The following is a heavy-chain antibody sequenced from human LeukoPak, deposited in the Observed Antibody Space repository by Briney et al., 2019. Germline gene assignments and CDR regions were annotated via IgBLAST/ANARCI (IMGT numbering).Heavy chain of an antibody. D-gene: IGHD3-10*01. J-gene: IGHJ3*02. CDR3: AKGNNYAIDAFDI. V-gene: IGHV3-23*01. CDR1: GFTFSSYA. Sequence: GGSLRLSCAAPGFTFSSYAMSWVRQAPGKGLEWVSAISGSGGSTYYADSVKGRFTISRDNSKNTLYLQMNSLRAEDTAVYYCAKGNNYAIDAFDIWGQGTMVTVSS. CDR2: ISGSGGST.